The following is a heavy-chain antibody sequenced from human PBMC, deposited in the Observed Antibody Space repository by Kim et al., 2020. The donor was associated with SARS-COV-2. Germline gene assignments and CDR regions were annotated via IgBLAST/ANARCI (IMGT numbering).Heavy chain of an antibody. D-gene: IGHD1-26*01. CDR1: GLTFSNYA. CDR2: ISASGGGT. J-gene: IGHJ1*01. V-gene: IGHV3-23*01. CDR3: ASESIVGRSLHY. Sequence: GGSLRLSCADSGLTFSNYAMTWVRQAPGKGLEWVSSISASGGGTYYADSVKGRFTMSRDNSKSTLYLQINSLRAEDTAMYYCASESIVGRSLHYGGRGTLVTLST.